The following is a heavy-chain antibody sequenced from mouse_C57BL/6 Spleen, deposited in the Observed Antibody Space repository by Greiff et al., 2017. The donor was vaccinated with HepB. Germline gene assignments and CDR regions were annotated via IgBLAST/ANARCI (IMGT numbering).Heavy chain of an antibody. Sequence: EVQLVESGGGLVQPGGSLKLSCAASGFTFSDYYMYWVRQTPEKRLEWVAYISNGGGSTYYPDTVKGRFTISRDNAKNTLYLQMSRLKSEDTAMYYCARRGNDYYAMDYWGQGTSVTVSS. V-gene: IGHV5-12*01. CDR2: ISNGGGST. CDR3: ARRGNDYYAMDY. CDR1: GFTFSDYY. J-gene: IGHJ4*01.